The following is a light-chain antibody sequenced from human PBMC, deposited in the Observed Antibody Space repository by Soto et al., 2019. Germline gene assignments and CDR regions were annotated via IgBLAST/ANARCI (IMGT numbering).Light chain of an antibody. CDR1: TSNIGENT. CDR3: AAWDGSLSGHV. V-gene: IGLV1-44*01. CDR2: VND. Sequence: QSVLTQPPSVSGTLEQSVTISCSGSTSNIGENTVGWFQQLPGTAPKVLIYVNDKRPSGVPDRFSGSKSGTSAYLAISGLQSEDEADYYCAAWDGSLSGHVFGAGTKVTVL. J-gene: IGLJ1*01.